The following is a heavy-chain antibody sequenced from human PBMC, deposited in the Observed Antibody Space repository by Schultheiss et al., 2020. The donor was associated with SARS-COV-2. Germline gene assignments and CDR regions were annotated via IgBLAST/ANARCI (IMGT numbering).Heavy chain of an antibody. Sequence: SGPTLVKPTQTLTLTCTFSGFSLSTSGVGVGWIRQPPGKALEWLAHIFSNDEKSYSTSLKSRLTISKDTSKSQVVLTMTNMDPVDTATYYCARIVSDTKPYYYYGMDVWGQGTTVTVSS. D-gene: IGHD1-14*01. CDR3: ARIVSDTKPYYYYGMDV. CDR2: IFSNDEK. CDR1: GFSLSTSGVG. V-gene: IGHV2-26*01. J-gene: IGHJ6*02.